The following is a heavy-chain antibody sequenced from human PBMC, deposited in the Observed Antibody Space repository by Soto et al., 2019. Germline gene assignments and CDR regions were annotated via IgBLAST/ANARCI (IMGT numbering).Heavy chain of an antibody. CDR3: ARDRGYSGYDSPRYYYGMDV. V-gene: IGHV3-33*01. Sequence: PGGSLRFSCAASGFTFSSYGMHWVRQAPGKGLEWVAVIWFDGSNKWYADSVKGRFTISRDNSKNTLYLQMNSLRAEDTAVYSCARDRGYSGYDSPRYYYGMDVWGQGTTVTVSS. CDR2: IWFDGSNK. D-gene: IGHD5-12*01. J-gene: IGHJ6*02. CDR1: GFTFSSYG.